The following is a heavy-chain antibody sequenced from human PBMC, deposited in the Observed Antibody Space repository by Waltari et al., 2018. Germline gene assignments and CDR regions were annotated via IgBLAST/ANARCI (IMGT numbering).Heavy chain of an antibody. Sequence: QVQLVQSGAEVKKPGASVKVSCKASGYTFTGYYMHWVRQAPGQGLEWMGGINPNSGGTNYAQKFQGRVTMTRDTSISTAYMEMSRLRSDDTAVYYCARAYYYDSSPDAFDIWGQGTMVTVSS. CDR3: ARAYYYDSSPDAFDI. J-gene: IGHJ3*02. CDR1: GYTFTGYY. CDR2: INPNSGGT. V-gene: IGHV1-2*02. D-gene: IGHD3-22*01.